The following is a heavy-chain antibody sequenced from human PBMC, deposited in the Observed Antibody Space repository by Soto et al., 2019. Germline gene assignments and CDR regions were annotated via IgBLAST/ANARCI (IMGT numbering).Heavy chain of an antibody. V-gene: IGHV3-21*01. D-gene: IGHD1-1*01. Sequence: EXQLVESGXGLVXPGGSLRLSCAASGFTFSSYSMNWVRXXXGXXXXXVSSISSSSSYIYYADSVKGRFTISRDNAKNSLYLQMNGLRAEDTAVYYCARVXPAGTTXHYFDYWGQGTLVTVSS. CDR1: GFTFSSYS. J-gene: IGHJ4*02. CDR3: ARVXPAGTTXHYFDY. CDR2: ISSSSSYI.